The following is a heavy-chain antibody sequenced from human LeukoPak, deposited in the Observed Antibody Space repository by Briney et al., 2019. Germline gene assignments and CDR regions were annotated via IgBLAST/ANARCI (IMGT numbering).Heavy chain of an antibody. CDR3: ARDSDSSGYGHYYMDV. J-gene: IGHJ6*03. V-gene: IGHV4-59*01. Sequence: PSETLSPTCTVSGVSISSYYWSWIRQPPGKGLEWIGYISYRGSTNSNTSLESRVTISVDTSKNQFSLRLSSVTAADTAVYYCARDSDSSGYGHYYMDVWGKGTTVTVSS. D-gene: IGHD3-22*01. CDR2: ISYRGST. CDR1: GVSISSYY.